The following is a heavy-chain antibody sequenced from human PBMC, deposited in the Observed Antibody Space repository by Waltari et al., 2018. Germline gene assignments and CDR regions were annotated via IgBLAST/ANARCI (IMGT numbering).Heavy chain of an antibody. V-gene: IGHV1-46*01. Sequence: QVQLVQSGAEVKKPGASVKVSCKASGYTFTSYYMHWVRQAPGQGLEWMGIINPSGCSTSYAQKFQGRVTMTRDTSTSTVYMELSSLRSEDTAVYYCARSKYYYDSSGYYPTDAFDIWGQGTMVTVSS. J-gene: IGHJ3*02. D-gene: IGHD3-22*01. CDR1: GYTFTSYY. CDR3: ARSKYYYDSSGYYPTDAFDI. CDR2: INPSGCST.